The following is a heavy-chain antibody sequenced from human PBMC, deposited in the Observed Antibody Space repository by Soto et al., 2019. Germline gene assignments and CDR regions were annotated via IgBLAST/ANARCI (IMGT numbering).Heavy chain of an antibody. J-gene: IGHJ3*02. Sequence: ASVKVYCKASGYTFTGDYMHWVRQAPGQGLEWMGWINPNSGGTNYAQKFQGRVTMTRDTSISTAYMELSRLRSDDTAVYYCARDKRYYVPGAFDIWGQGTMVTVSS. CDR2: INPNSGGT. D-gene: IGHD3-3*01. V-gene: IGHV1-2*02. CDR1: GYTFTGDY. CDR3: ARDKRYYVPGAFDI.